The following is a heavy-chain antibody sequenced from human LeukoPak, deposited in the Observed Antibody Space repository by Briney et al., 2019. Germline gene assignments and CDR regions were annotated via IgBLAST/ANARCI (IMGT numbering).Heavy chain of an antibody. CDR1: GFPVSSNF. J-gene: IGHJ4*02. CDR2: MFSGGST. V-gene: IGHV3-53*01. Sequence: GGSVRLSCAVCGFPVSSNFMSGVRQAPGRGLQSVSIMFSGGSTDYADSVRGRFSISRDSSQKTVSVQMNSLRVEDGAVYYCARRDGRAWPLGKRGQGTLVTVSS. CDR3: ARRDGRAWPLGK.